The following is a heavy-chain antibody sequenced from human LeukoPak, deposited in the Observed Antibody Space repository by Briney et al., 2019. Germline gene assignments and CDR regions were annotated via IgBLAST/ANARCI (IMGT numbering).Heavy chain of an antibody. CDR3: ARHDVWFGESSPEDNGRNANNWFDP. CDR1: GYTFTSYD. Sequence: ASVKASCKASGYTFTSYDINWVRQATGQGLEWMGWMNPNSGNTGYAQKFQGRVTMTRNTSISTAYMELSSLRSEDTAVYYCARHDVWFGESSPEDNGRNANNWFDPWGQGTLVTVSS. CDR2: MNPNSGNT. V-gene: IGHV1-8*01. D-gene: IGHD3-10*01. J-gene: IGHJ5*02.